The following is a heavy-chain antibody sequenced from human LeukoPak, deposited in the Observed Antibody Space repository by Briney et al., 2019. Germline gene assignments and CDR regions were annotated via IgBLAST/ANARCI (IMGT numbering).Heavy chain of an antibody. D-gene: IGHD6-6*01. CDR2: IHYSGST. CDR3: ARRGSSSPTGYSYYYMDV. CDR1: GGSISSYY. Sequence: SETLSLTCTVSGGSISSYYWSWIRQPPGKGLEWIGYIHYSGSTNYNPSLNSRGSMPVDTSKNQFSLKLTSVTAADTAVYYCARRGSSSPTGYSYYYMDVWGIGTTVTVSS. V-gene: IGHV4-59*08. J-gene: IGHJ6*03.